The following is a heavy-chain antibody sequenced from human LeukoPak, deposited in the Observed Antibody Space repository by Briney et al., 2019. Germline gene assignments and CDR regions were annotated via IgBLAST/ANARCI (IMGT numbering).Heavy chain of an antibody. CDR1: GFTFDDYA. J-gene: IGHJ3*02. CDR3: AKDYGSGSGTFDAFEI. V-gene: IGHV3-9*03. D-gene: IGHD1-26*01. CDR2: ISWNSGSI. Sequence: PGGPLRLSCAASGFTFDDYAMHWVRQAPGKGLEWVSGISWNSGSIGYADSVKGRFTISRDNAKNSLYLQMNSLRAEDMALYYCAKDYGSGSGTFDAFEIWGQGTMVTVSS.